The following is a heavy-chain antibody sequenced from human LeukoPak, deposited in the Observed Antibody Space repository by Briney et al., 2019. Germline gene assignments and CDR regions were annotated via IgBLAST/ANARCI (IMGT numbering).Heavy chain of an antibody. D-gene: IGHD6-19*01. CDR3: AREVSGANFDY. Sequence: GASVKVSCKASGYTFTGYYMHWVRQAPGQGLEWMGWINPNSGGTNDAQKFQGWVTMTRDTSISTAYMELSRLRSDDTAVYYCAREVSGANFDYWGQGTLVTVSS. CDR2: INPNSGGT. CDR1: GYTFTGYY. V-gene: IGHV1-2*04. J-gene: IGHJ4*02.